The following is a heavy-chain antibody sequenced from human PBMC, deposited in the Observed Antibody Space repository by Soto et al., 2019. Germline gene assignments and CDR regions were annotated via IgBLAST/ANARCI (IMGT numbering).Heavy chain of an antibody. Sequence: EVQLVQSGAEVKKPGESLKISCKGSGYSFTSYWIGWVRQMPGKGLEWMGIIYPGDSDTRYSPSFQGQVTISADKSISTAYLQWSSLKASDTAMYYCARQNGDDFWSGYLGYPLDYWGQGTLVTVSS. CDR3: ARQNGDDFWSGYLGYPLDY. CDR2: IYPGDSDT. V-gene: IGHV5-51*01. J-gene: IGHJ4*02. CDR1: GYSFTSYW. D-gene: IGHD3-3*01.